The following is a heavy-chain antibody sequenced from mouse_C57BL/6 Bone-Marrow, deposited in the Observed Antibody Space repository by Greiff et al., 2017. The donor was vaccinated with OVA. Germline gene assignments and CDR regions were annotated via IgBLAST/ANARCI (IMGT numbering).Heavy chain of an antibody. V-gene: IGHV14-1*01. D-gene: IGHD1-1*01. CDR2: IDPEDGDT. CDR1: GFNIKDYY. Sequence: VQLKQSGAELVRPGASVKLSCTASGFNIKDYYMHWVKQRPEQGLEWIGRIDPEDGDTNYNGKFKGKATLTADKSSSTAYMQLSSLTSEDSAVYFCANEGDYFYYFDYWGQGTTLTVSS. CDR3: ANEGDYFYYFDY. J-gene: IGHJ2*01.